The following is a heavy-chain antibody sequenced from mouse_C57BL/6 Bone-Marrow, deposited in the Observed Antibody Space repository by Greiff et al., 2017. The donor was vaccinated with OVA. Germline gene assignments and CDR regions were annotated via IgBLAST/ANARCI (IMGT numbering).Heavy chain of an antibody. D-gene: IGHD1-1*01. V-gene: IGHV14-3*01. CDR1: GFNIKNTY. Sequence: EVKLMESVAELVRPGASVKLSCTASGFNIKNTYMHWVKQRPEQGLEWIGRIDPANGNTKYAPKFQGKATITADTSSNTAYLQLSSLTSEDTATDYCALYGSRPYGYFDDWGTGTTVTVSS. CDR2: IDPANGNT. J-gene: IGHJ1*03. CDR3: ALYGSRPYGYFDD.